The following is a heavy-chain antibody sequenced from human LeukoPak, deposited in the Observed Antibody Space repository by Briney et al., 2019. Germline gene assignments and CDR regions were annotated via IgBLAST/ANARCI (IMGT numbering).Heavy chain of an antibody. J-gene: IGHJ5*02. CDR3: ARLRNYYDRSGYKQLWFDP. CDR2: IYYSGST. V-gene: IGHV4-59*01. D-gene: IGHD3-22*01. CDR1: GGSISSYY. Sequence: ASETLSLTCTVSGGSISSYYWSWIRQPPGKGLEWIGYIYYSGSTNYNPSLRSRVTISVDTSKNQFSLKLSSVTAADTAVYYCARLRNYYDRSGYKQLWFDPWGQGTLVTVSS.